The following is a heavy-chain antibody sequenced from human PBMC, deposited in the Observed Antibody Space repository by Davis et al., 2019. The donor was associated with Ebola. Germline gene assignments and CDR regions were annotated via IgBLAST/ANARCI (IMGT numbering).Heavy chain of an antibody. V-gene: IGHV3-30*03. CDR2: ISYDGRKE. CDR3: TRDGRPGSLRLGELVSY. Sequence: PGGSLRLSCAASDFTFSTFGMHWVRQAPGKGLEWVAVISYDGRKEYYEDSVKGRFTISRDNSRNTLYLQMNSLKTEDTAVYYCTRDGRPGSLRLGELVSYWGQGTLVTVSS. J-gene: IGHJ4*02. CDR1: DFTFSTFG. D-gene: IGHD3-16*01.